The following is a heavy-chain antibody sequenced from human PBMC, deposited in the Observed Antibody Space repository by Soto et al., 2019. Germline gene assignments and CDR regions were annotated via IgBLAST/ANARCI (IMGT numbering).Heavy chain of an antibody. CDR3: AKKLASYNDY. Sequence: GGSLRLSCAASGFTFSGYWMHWVRQAPGKGLVWVSRIDGDGSRTNYADSVKCRFTISRDNAKNTLYLQMNSLRAEDTAVYYGAKKLASYNDYWGQGTLVTVP. V-gene: IGHV3-74*01. D-gene: IGHD3-3*02. CDR2: IDGDGSRT. CDR1: GFTFSGYW. J-gene: IGHJ4*02.